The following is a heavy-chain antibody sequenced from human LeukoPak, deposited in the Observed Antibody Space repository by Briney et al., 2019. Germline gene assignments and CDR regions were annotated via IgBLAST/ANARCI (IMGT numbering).Heavy chain of an antibody. J-gene: IGHJ4*02. CDR3: VRLRRNSHRRDYYYFYDY. V-gene: IGHV3-21*01. Sequence: GGSLTLSCAASGHTFSDYSINWLRQAPGKGLEWVASINATSTSIYYADSVKGRFTIPRDNARRSLYLQMNSLRAEDTAVYYCVRLRRNSHRRDYYYFYDYWGQGILVTVSS. CDR1: GHTFSDYS. CDR2: INATSTSI. D-gene: IGHD3-22*01.